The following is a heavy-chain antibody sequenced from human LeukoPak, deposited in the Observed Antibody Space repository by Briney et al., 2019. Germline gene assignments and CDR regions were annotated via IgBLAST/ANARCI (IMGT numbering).Heavy chain of an antibody. CDR2: INSDGSST. V-gene: IGHV3-74*01. CDR1: GFTFSNYW. J-gene: IGHJ6*03. CDR3: AKGNYYYYMDV. Sequence: GGSLRLSCAASGFTFSNYWMHWVRQAPGKGLVWVSRINSDGSSTSYADSVKGRFTISRDNAKNTLYLQMNSLRAEDTAVYYCAKGNYYYYMDVWGKGTTVTVSS.